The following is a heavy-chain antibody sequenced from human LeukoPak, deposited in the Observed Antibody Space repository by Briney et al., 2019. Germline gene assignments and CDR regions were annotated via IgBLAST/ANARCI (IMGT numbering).Heavy chain of an antibody. CDR2: IYYDGST. Sequence: SETLSLTCTVSGDFFISSSNYWVWIRQPPGKGLEWVGSIYYDGSTYYNSALKSRATIFADTSKSQFSLKLNSVIAADTAVYYCGRRGLLVLASWGQGTLVTVSS. CDR3: GRRGLLVLAS. J-gene: IGHJ5*02. CDR1: GDFFISSSNY. V-gene: IGHV4-39*01. D-gene: IGHD3-10*01.